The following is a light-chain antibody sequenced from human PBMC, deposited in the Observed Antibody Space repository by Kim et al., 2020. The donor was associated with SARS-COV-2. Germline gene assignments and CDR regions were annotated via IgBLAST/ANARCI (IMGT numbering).Light chain of an antibody. J-gene: IGKJ1*01. V-gene: IGKV1-5*03. CDR2: KAS. CDR3: QQYSGDSQT. Sequence: ASVGDRVIITCRASQRINDWLAWYQQKPGKAPKLLIYKASSLESGVPSRFSGSGSGTEFTLSISGLQTEDLATYYCQQYSGDSQTFGQGTKVDIK. CDR1: QRINDW.